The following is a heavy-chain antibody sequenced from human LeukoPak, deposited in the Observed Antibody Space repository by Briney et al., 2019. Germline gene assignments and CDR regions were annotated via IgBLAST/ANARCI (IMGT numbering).Heavy chain of an antibody. D-gene: IGHD3-22*01. CDR2: IYYSGST. J-gene: IGHJ3*02. V-gene: IGHV4-39*01. CDR3: ARAPDRITMIVVVITKDAFDI. Sequence: SETLSLTCTVSGGSISSSSYYWGWIRQPPGKGLEWIGSIYYSGSTYYNPSLKSRVTISVDTSKNQFSLKLSSVTAADTAVYYCARAPDRITMIVVVITKDAFDIWGQGTMVTVSS. CDR1: GGSISSSSYY.